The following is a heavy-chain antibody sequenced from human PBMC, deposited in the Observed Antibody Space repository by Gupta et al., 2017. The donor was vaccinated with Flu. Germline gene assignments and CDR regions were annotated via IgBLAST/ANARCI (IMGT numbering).Heavy chain of an antibody. CDR3: AGGVGYAAFGF. D-gene: IGHD2-2*01. CDR2: IYYSGAT. J-gene: IGHJ4*02. V-gene: IGHV4-39*01. CDR1: GGSVSTSNYY. Sequence: QLQLQGSGPGLVKPSETLSLSCPVSGGSVSTSNYYWALIRQPPGKGLEWIGTIYYSGATYYNPSLRSRATMSLDTSRNQFSLEVRSVTAADTAVYYCAGGVGYAAFGFWGQGSLVTVSS.